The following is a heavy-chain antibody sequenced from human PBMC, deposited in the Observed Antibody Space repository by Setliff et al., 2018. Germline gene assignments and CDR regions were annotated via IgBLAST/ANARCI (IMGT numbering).Heavy chain of an antibody. J-gene: IGHJ3*02. Sequence: PGGSLRLSCAASGFTFSSDSVSWVRQAPGKGLEWVSSISSSSSYIFYADSVKGRFTISRDNAKNSLYLQMNSLRAEDTAVYYCIRDWGEAGSTNAFDIWGQGTVVTVSS. CDR2: ISSSSSYI. V-gene: IGHV3-21*01. D-gene: IGHD1-26*01. CDR3: IRDWGEAGSTNAFDI. CDR1: GFTFSSDS.